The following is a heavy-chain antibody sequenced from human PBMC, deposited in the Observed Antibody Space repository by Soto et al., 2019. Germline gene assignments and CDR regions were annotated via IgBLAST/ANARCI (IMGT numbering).Heavy chain of an antibody. CDR1: GFTLSNYA. CDR2: ISGSGGST. CDR3: AKRRDIVVVPAAIEHYYMDV. J-gene: IGHJ6*03. Sequence: GGSLRLSCAASGFTLSNYAMSWVRQAPGKGLEWVSAISGSGGSTYYADSVKGRFTISRDNSKNTLYLQMNSLRAEDTAVYYCAKRRDIVVVPAAIEHYYMDVWGKGTTVTVSS. V-gene: IGHV3-23*01. D-gene: IGHD2-2*01.